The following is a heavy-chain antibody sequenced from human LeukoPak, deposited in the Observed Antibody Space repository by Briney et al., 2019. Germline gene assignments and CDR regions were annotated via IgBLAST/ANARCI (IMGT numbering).Heavy chain of an antibody. J-gene: IGHJ4*02. D-gene: IGHD3-10*01. V-gene: IGHV3-23*01. CDR2: INGSGGST. CDR1: GFTFSSYA. CDR3: ARGGLHRLWFGEF. Sequence: GGSLRLSCAASGFTFSSYAMSWVRQAPGKGLEWVSDINGSGGSTYYADSVKGRFTISRDNAKNSLYLQMNSLRADDTAVYYCARGGLHRLWFGEFWGQGTLVTVSS.